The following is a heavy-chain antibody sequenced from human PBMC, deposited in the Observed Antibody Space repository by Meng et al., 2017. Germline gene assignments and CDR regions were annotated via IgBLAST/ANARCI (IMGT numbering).Heavy chain of an antibody. V-gene: IGHV1-2*06. Sequence: KVSCKASGYTFTGYYMHWVRQAPGQGLEWMGRINPNSGGTNYAQKFQGRVTMTRDTSISTAYMELSRLRSDDTAVYYCARVYQGYSSGWNYFDYWGQGTLVTVSS. CDR1: GYTFTGYY. J-gene: IGHJ4*02. CDR3: ARVYQGYSSGWNYFDY. D-gene: IGHD6-19*01. CDR2: INPNSGGT.